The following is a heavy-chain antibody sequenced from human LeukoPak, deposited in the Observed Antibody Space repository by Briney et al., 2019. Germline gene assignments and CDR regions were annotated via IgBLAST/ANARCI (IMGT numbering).Heavy chain of an antibody. V-gene: IGHV3-30-3*01. J-gene: IGHJ6*03. Sequence: PGRSPRLSCAASGFTFSSYAMHWVRQAPGKGLEWVAVISYDGSNKYYADSVKGRFTISRDNSKNTLYLQMNSLRAEDTAVYYCARDHARRPYYYYMDVWGKGTTVTVSS. CDR2: ISYDGSNK. CDR3: ARDHARRPYYYYMDV. D-gene: IGHD2-2*01. CDR1: GFTFSSYA.